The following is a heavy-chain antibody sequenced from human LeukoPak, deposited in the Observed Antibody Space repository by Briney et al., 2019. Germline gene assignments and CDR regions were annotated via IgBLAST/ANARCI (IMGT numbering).Heavy chain of an antibody. CDR1: GGSFSVYY. D-gene: IGHD3-22*01. Sequence: PSETLSLTCAVCGGSFSVYYWSWIRQPPGKGLEWIGEINHSGSTNYNPSLKSRVTISVDTSKNQFSLKLSSVTAADTAVYYCARGYYYDSSGGGNWFDPWGQGTLVTVSS. V-gene: IGHV4-34*01. CDR2: INHSGST. J-gene: IGHJ5*02. CDR3: ARGYYYDSSGGGNWFDP.